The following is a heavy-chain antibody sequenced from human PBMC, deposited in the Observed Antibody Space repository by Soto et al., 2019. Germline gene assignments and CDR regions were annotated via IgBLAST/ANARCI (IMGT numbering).Heavy chain of an antibody. Sequence: AEPRSLTCAIYGGSFSGYYWSWIRQPPGKGREWIGEINHSGSTNYNPSLKSRVTISVDTSKNQFSLKLSSVPAAATAVYYCAVRVGATSIWFAPWGQGTLVTVS. D-gene: IGHD1-26*01. J-gene: IGHJ5*02. CDR3: AVRVGATSIWFAP. V-gene: IGHV4-34*01. CDR2: INHSGST. CDR1: GGSFSGYY.